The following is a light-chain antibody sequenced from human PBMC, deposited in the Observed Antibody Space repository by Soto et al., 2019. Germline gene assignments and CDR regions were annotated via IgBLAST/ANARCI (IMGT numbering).Light chain of an antibody. V-gene: IGKV1-5*03. CDR3: QQYNSLPWT. CDR2: EAS. CDR1: QSISTY. Sequence: DIQMTQSPSTLSASVGDRVTISCRASQSISTYLAWYQQEPGKAPKLLLFEASSLKSGVPSRFSGSGSETEFTLTISSLQPDDFATYYCQQYNSLPWTFGQGNKVEGK. J-gene: IGKJ1*01.